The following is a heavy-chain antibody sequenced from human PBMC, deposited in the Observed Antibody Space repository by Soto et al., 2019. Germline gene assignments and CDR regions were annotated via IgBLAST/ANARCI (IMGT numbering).Heavy chain of an antibody. J-gene: IGHJ4*02. CDR1: GYSFISYW. CDR2: IDPSDSYT. Sequence: PGESLRLSYKGSGYSFISYWVSWVRQMPGKGLEWMGRIDPSDSYTNYSPSFQGHVTISADKSISTAYLQWSSLKASDTAMYYCASSPPVVPAAIGLDYWGQGTLVTVSS. D-gene: IGHD2-2*02. V-gene: IGHV5-10-1*01. CDR3: ASSPPVVPAAIGLDY.